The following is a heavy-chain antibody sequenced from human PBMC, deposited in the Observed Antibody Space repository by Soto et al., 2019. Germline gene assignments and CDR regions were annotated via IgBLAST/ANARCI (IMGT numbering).Heavy chain of an antibody. Sequence: GESLKISCNGSGYSFTSDWISWVRQMPGKGLEWMGRIDPSDSYTNYSPSFQGHVTISADKSISTAYLQWSSLKASDTAMYYCARRVSGYDFWSGYGMDVWGQGTTVTVSS. V-gene: IGHV5-10-1*01. CDR1: GYSFTSDW. CDR2: IDPSDSYT. D-gene: IGHD3-3*01. J-gene: IGHJ6*02. CDR3: ARRVSGYDFWSGYGMDV.